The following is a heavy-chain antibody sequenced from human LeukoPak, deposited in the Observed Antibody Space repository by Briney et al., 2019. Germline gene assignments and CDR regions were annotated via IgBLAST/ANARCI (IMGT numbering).Heavy chain of an antibody. CDR1: GFTFSSYG. D-gene: IGHD6-13*01. V-gene: IGHV3-30*02. CDR2: IHNDGSDK. CDR3: AKILPPSAVADAGW. J-gene: IGHJ4*02. Sequence: GGSLRLSCAASGFTFSSYGMHWVRQAPGKGLEWVAFIHNDGSDKYFADSVKGRFIISRDNSKNTLYLKMNSLRTEDTAMYYCAKILPPSAVADAGWGGQGTLVTVSS.